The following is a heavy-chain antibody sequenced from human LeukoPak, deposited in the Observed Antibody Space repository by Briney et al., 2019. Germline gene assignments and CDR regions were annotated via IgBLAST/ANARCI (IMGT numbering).Heavy chain of an antibody. Sequence: GGSLRLSCAASGFTFSTYAMHWVRQAPGKGLEYVSAISSNGGSTYYANSVKGRFTISRDSSKNTLYLQMGSLRAEDMAVYYCARVAGYYDSNPLDYWGQGTLVTVSS. CDR2: ISSNGGST. V-gene: IGHV3-64*01. D-gene: IGHD3-22*01. CDR1: GFTFSTYA. J-gene: IGHJ4*02. CDR3: ARVAGYYDSNPLDY.